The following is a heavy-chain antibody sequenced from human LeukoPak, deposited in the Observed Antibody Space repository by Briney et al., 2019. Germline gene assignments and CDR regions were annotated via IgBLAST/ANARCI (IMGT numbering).Heavy chain of an antibody. D-gene: IGHD2-2*02. CDR2: ISWNSGNI. V-gene: IGHV3-9*01. CDR3: AKGYCGATSCYSNH. Sequence: PGRSLRLSCAASRFTLYDYAMHWVRQAPREGLEWVSGISWNSGNIGYADSVKGRFTISRDNAKNSLYLQMNSLRAEDKALYYCAKGYCGATSCYSNHWGQGTLVTVSS. J-gene: IGHJ4*02. CDR1: RFTLYDYA.